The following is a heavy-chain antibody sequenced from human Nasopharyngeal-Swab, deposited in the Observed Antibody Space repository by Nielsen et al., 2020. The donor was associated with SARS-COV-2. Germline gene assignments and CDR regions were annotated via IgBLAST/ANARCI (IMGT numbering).Heavy chain of an antibody. Sequence: SVKVSCKASGGTFSSYAISWVRQAPGQGLEWMGGIIPIFGTANYAQKFQGRVTITADESTSTAYMELSSLRSEDTAVYYCARIMVRGVIISGYYYGMDVWGQGTTVTVSS. V-gene: IGHV1-69*13. D-gene: IGHD3-10*01. CDR3: ARIMVRGVIISGYYYGMDV. CDR1: GGTFSSYA. CDR2: IIPIFGTA. J-gene: IGHJ6*02.